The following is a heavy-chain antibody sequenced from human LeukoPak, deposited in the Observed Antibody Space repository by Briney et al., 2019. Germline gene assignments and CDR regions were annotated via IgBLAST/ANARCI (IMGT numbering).Heavy chain of an antibody. Sequence: SETLSLTCAVYGGSFSGYYWTWIPQTPEKGLEWIGEMNPSGSTNYNPSLKSRVTISVDTSKNQFSLELSSVTAADTAVYYCARGRQDVTMIVVVMTAVSYYLDVWGKGTTVTVS. CDR1: GGSFSGYY. V-gene: IGHV4-34*01. CDR3: ARGRQDVTMIVVVMTAVSYYLDV. J-gene: IGHJ6*03. D-gene: IGHD3-22*01. CDR2: MNPSGST.